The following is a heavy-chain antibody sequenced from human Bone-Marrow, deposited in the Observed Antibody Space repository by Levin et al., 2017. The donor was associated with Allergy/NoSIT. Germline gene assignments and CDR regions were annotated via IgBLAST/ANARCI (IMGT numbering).Heavy chain of an antibody. CDR3: ATHDSSGFLDEVLDL. CDR2: ISSGATTI. CDR1: GLKFNDYY. Sequence: GGSLRLSCAASGLKFNDYYMSWIRQAPGKGLEWVSYISSGATTIFYADSVRGRFTISRDNAKNSLYLEMNSLRVEDTATYFCATHDSSGFLDEVLDLWGQGTMVIVS. D-gene: IGHD3-22*01. J-gene: IGHJ3*01. V-gene: IGHV3-11*01.